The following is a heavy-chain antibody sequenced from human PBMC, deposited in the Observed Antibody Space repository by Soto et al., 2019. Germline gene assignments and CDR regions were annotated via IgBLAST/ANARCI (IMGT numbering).Heavy chain of an antibody. CDR1: GYTFTHYG. Sequence: VQLVQSGAEVKKPGASVKVSCKASGYTFTHYGISWVRQAPGQGLEWMGWINAYNGNTDYAHKVQGRVTVTTDTSTTTAYMELRSLTSDDTAVYYCARAIAGGYGHTTLDYWGQGTLVTVSS. D-gene: IGHD5-18*01. J-gene: IGHJ4*02. CDR2: INAYNGNT. V-gene: IGHV1-18*01. CDR3: ARAIAGGYGHTTLDY.